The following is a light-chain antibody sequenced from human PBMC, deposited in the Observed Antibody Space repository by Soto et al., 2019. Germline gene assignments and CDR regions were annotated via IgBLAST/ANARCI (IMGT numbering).Light chain of an antibody. CDR3: QQYGGPWT. CDR2: GAS. Sequence: EMVLTQSPGTLSLSPGERATLSCRASQSVSSNYLAWHQQKPGQAPRLLIFGASSRASGIPDRFSGSGSGTDFTLTISSLEPEDFAVYYCQQYGGPWTFGQGTKVDIK. J-gene: IGKJ1*01. CDR1: QSVSSNY. V-gene: IGKV3-20*01.